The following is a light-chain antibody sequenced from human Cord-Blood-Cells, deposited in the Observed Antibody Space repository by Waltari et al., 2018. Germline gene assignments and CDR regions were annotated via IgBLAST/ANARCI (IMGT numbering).Light chain of an antibody. CDR3: SSYTSSSTNWV. Sequence: QSALTQPASVSGSPGQSITISCTGTSSDVGGYNYVSWYQQHPGKAPKLMIYDVSKRPAGVSNRFSGSKSGNTASLHISGLQAEDEADYYCSSYTSSSTNWVFGGGTKLTVL. J-gene: IGLJ3*02. CDR2: DVS. V-gene: IGLV2-14*01. CDR1: SSDVGGYNY.